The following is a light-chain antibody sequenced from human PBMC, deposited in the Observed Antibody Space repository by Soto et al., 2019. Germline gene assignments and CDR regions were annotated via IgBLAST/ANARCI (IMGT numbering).Light chain of an antibody. CDR1: QSVSSNY. CDR3: QQYDTSPRT. V-gene: IGKV3-20*01. Sequence: EVVLTQSPGTLSLSPGERATLSCRASQSVSSNYLAWYQQKSGQAPRLLIYGASNRATGIPDRFSGSGSGTDFTLTIRRLEPEDFAVYYCQQYDTSPRTFGHGTKVEFK. J-gene: IGKJ1*01. CDR2: GAS.